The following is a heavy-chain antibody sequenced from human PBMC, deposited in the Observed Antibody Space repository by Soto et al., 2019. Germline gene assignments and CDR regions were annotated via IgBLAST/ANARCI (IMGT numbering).Heavy chain of an antibody. D-gene: IGHD2-15*01. CDR2: ISPGSRYP. CDR1: GFTFGDSY. V-gene: IGHV3-11*06. J-gene: IGHJ5*02. CDR3: VRGGGGGLFDP. Sequence: GGFLRLSCAVSGFTFGDSYMSWIRQAPGKGLEWLSYISPGSRYPAYADSVKGRFTISRDNAKRSLYLQMMSLTAEDTAIYYCVRGGGGGLFDPWGQGTMVTVSS.